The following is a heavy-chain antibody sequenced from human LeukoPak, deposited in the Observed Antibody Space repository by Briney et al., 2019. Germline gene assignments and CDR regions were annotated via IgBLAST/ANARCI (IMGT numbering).Heavy chain of an antibody. CDR2: IYPGDSDS. D-gene: IGHD5-24*01. Sequence: HGESLKISCKGSGYSFTSYWIGWVRQMPGKGLEWMGIIYPGDSDSRYSPSFQGQVTISADKSIGTAYLQWNSLKASDTAMYYCARLRDAYPDYWGQGTLITVSS. V-gene: IGHV5-51*01. CDR1: GYSFTSYW. J-gene: IGHJ4*02. CDR3: ARLRDAYPDY.